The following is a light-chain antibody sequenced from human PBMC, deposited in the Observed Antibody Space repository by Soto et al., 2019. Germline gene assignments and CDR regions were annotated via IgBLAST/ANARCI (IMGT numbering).Light chain of an antibody. J-gene: IGLJ2*01. CDR2: DND. Sequence: QSVLTQPPSVSAAPGQMVTISCSGSTSNIGNNYLYWYQQRPGTAPKLLIYDNDKRPSGIPDRFSGSKSGTSATLAITGLQTGDEADYYCGTWDSSLSVGIFGGGTKLTVL. V-gene: IGLV1-51*01. CDR1: TSNIGNNY. CDR3: GTWDSSLSVGI.